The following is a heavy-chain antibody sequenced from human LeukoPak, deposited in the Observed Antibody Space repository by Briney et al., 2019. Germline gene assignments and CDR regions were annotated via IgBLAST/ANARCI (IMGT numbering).Heavy chain of an antibody. D-gene: IGHD3-10*01. CDR3: ARGRGTTMVRGVITNYFDL. J-gene: IGHJ2*01. CDR1: GDTFTAHY. Sequence: ASLKVSCKASGDTFTAHYIHWVRQAPGQGLVWMGWIDPNSGGTNYAQRFLGSVTMTGDTSINTAFMEVRRLRSDDTAIYYCARGRGTTMVRGVITNYFDLWGRGSLVTVSS. CDR2: IDPNSGGT. V-gene: IGHV1-2*02.